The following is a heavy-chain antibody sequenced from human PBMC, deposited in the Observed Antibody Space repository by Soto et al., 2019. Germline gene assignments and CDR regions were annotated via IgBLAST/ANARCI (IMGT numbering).Heavy chain of an antibody. CDR1: GGSISSSSYY. V-gene: IGHV4-39*01. CDR2: IYYSGST. J-gene: IGHJ6*02. Sequence: SETLSLTCTVSGGSISSSSYYWGWIRQPPGKGLEWIGSIYYSGSTYYNPSLKSRVTISVDTPKNQFSLKLSSVTAADTAVYYCARRMVRGVLGYYGMDVWGQGTTVTVSS. CDR3: ARRMVRGVLGYYGMDV. D-gene: IGHD3-10*01.